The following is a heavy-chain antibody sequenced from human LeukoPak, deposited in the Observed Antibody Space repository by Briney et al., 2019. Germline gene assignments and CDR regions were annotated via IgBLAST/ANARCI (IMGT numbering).Heavy chain of an antibody. Sequence: SQTLSLTCAISGDSVSSNSAAWNWIRQSPSRGLEWLGRTYYRSKWYNDYAVSVKSRIIINPDTSKNQFSLQLNSVTPEDTAVYYCARAPGVVVIFNWFDPWGQGTLVTVSS. D-gene: IGHD3-22*01. CDR2: TYYRSKWYN. CDR3: ARAPGVVVIFNWFDP. J-gene: IGHJ5*02. V-gene: IGHV6-1*01. CDR1: GDSVSSNSAA.